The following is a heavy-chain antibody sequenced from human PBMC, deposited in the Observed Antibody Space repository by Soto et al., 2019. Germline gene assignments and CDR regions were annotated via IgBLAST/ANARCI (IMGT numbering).Heavy chain of an antibody. D-gene: IGHD3-10*01. CDR2: MNQDGSEK. J-gene: IGHJ5*02. V-gene: IGHV3-7*04. CDR1: GFTFSRYC. Sequence: GGSLRLSCAASGFTFSRYCMNWVRQTPGKGLEWVANMNQDGSEKYYVDSVKGRFTISRDNAKNSLFLQMNSLRVEDTAVYYCARADSHYYGSGSLNCFDPWGQGT. CDR3: ARADSHYYGSGSLNCFDP.